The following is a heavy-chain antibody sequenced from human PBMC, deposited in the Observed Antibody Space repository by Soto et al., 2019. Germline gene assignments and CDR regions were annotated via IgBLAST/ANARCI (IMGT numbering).Heavy chain of an antibody. D-gene: IGHD3-3*01. J-gene: IGHJ6*02. CDR3: AKDSGDYDFWSGWRYYYGMDV. CDR1: GFTFSSYA. Sequence: GGSLRLSCAASGFTFSSYAMSWVRQAPGKGLEWVSAISGSGGSTYYADSVKGRFTISRDNSKNTLYLQMNSLRAEDTDVYYGAKDSGDYDFWSGWRYYYGMDVWGQGTTVTVS. CDR2: ISGSGGST. V-gene: IGHV3-23*01.